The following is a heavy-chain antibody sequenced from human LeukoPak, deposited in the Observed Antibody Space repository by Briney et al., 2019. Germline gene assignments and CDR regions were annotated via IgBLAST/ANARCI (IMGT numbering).Heavy chain of an antibody. Sequence: PGRSLRLSCAASGFTFSSYGMHWVRQAPGKGLEWVAVIWYDGSNKYYADSVKGRFTISRDNSKNTLYLQMNSLRAEDTAVYYCARGGYDFWSGYYPNNWFDPWGQGTLVTVSS. J-gene: IGHJ5*02. CDR2: IWYDGSNK. V-gene: IGHV3-33*01. D-gene: IGHD3-3*01. CDR3: ARGGYDFWSGYYPNNWFDP. CDR1: GFTFSSYG.